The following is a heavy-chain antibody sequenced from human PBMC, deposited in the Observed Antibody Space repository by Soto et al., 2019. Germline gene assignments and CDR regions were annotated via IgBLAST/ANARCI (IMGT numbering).Heavy chain of an antibody. V-gene: IGHV1-3*01. Sequence: SLCHAPGQRLEWMGWINVGNGNTRYSQKFQGRLTLTRDTPGNTAYLELNSLISEDTAVYYCATTQDYDDCPESWGKGSLVT. CDR3: ATTQDYDDCPES. CDR2: INVGNGNT. J-gene: IGHJ4*02. D-gene: IGHD3-22*01.